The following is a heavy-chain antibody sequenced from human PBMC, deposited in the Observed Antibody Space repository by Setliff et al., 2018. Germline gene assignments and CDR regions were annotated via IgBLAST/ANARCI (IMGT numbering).Heavy chain of an antibody. CDR1: GGTFSSYG. J-gene: IGHJ5*02. CDR3: ARDPFRNYDTAPVWFDP. CDR2: TIPNFGTT. Sequence: SVKVSCKASGGTFSSYGISWVRQAPGQGLEWLGGTIPNFGTTNYAQEFQGRVTIITDESTSTAYMELRSLRSDDTAVYYCARDPFRNYDTAPVWFDPWGQGTLVTVSS. D-gene: IGHD3-22*01. V-gene: IGHV1-69*05.